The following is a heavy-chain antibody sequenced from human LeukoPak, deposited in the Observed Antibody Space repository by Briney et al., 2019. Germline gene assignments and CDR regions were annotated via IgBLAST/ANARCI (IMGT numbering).Heavy chain of an antibody. J-gene: IGHJ4*02. CDR2: ISAYNGNT. V-gene: IGHV1-18*01. CDR3: ASLPYSSSIFDY. D-gene: IGHD6-6*01. Sequence: ASVKVSCKASGYTFTSYGISWVRQAPGQGLEWMGWISAYNGNTNYAQKFQGRVTMTRDTSISTAYMELSRLRSDDTAVYYCASLPYSSSIFDYWGQGTLVTVSS. CDR1: GYTFTSYG.